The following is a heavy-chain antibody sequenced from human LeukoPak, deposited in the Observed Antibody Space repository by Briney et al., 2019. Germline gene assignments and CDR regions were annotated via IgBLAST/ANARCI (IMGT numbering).Heavy chain of an antibody. CDR3: ARGDYYDSSLY. CDR1: GFTFSSYW. V-gene: IGHV3-74*01. CDR2: INSDGSST. Sequence: GGSLRPSCAASGFTFSSYWMHWVRQAPGKGLVWVSRINSDGSSTSYADSVKGRFTISRDNAKNTLYLQMNSLGAEDTAVYYCARGDYYDSSLYWGQGTLVTVSS. J-gene: IGHJ4*02. D-gene: IGHD3-22*01.